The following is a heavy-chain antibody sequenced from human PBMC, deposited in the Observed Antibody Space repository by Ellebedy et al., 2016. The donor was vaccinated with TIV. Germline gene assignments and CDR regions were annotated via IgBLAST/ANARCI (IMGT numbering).Heavy chain of an antibody. V-gene: IGHV4-31*03. J-gene: IGHJ4*02. Sequence: MPSETLSLTCTVSGGSISSGGYYWSWIRQHPGKGLEWIGYIYYSGSTYYNPSLKSRVTISVDTSKNQFSLKLSSVTAAETAVYYCARVGISPITMVPYYFDYWGQGTLVTVSS. CDR2: IYYSGST. D-gene: IGHD3-10*01. CDR3: ARVGISPITMVPYYFDY. CDR1: GGSISSGGYY.